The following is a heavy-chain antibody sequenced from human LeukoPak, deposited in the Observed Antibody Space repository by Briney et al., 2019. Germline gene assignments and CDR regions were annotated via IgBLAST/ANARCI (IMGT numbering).Heavy chain of an antibody. D-gene: IGHD5-12*01. Sequence: GGSLRLSCAASGFTFSSYGMHWVRQAPGKGLEWVAFIRYDGSNKYYADSVKGRFTISRDNSKNTLYLQMNSLRAEDTAVYYCARDKISADIVATITSQFGAFDIWGQGTMVTVSS. J-gene: IGHJ3*02. V-gene: IGHV3-30*02. CDR3: ARDKISADIVATITSQFGAFDI. CDR1: GFTFSSYG. CDR2: IRYDGSNK.